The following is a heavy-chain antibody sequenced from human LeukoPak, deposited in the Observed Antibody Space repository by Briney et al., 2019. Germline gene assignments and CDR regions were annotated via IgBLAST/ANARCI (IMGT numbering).Heavy chain of an antibody. D-gene: IGHD3-22*01. V-gene: IGHV3-23*01. J-gene: IGHJ1*01. CDR3: AKKTYYYDSSGYLRAYFQH. CDR2: ISGSGGST. CDR1: GFTFSSYA. Sequence: GGSLRLSCAASGFTFSSYAMSCVRQAPGKGLEWVSAISGSGGSTYYADSVKGRFTISRDNSKNTLYLQMNSLRAEDTAVYYCAKKTYYYDSSGYLRAYFQHWGQGTLVTVSS.